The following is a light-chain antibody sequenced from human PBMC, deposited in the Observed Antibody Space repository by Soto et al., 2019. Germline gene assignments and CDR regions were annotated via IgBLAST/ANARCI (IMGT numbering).Light chain of an antibody. CDR3: HQYDNWTPWT. J-gene: IGKJ1*01. CDR2: GAS. V-gene: IGKV3D-15*01. Sequence: EIVMTQSPATLSVSSGERATLSCRASQSVSSNLAWYQQKPGQAPRLLIYGASTRATGIPARLSGSGSGTEFTLTISSLQSEDFAVYYCHQYDNWTPWTFGQGTKVEIK. CDR1: QSVSSN.